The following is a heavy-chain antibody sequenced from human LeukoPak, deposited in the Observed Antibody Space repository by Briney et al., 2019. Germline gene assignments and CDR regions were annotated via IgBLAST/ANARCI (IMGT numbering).Heavy chain of an antibody. D-gene: IGHD3-22*01. J-gene: IGHJ4*02. CDR2: IYWDDDK. CDR1: GFSLSTSGVG. V-gene: IGHV2-5*02. Sequence: SGPTLVNPTQTLTLTCTFSGFSLSTSGVGVGWIGQPPGKALEWLAVIYWDDDKRYSPSLKSRLTITKDTSKNQVVLTMTNMDPVDTATYYCAHRYYARGENYFDYWGQGTLVTVSS. CDR3: AHRYYARGENYFDY.